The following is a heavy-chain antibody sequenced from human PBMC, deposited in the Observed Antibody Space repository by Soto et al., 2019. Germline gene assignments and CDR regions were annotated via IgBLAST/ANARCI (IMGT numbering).Heavy chain of an antibody. CDR2: LYPGESDT. CDR1: GYSFTTYW. Sequence: PGVSLKISCKGSGYSFTTYWIGWVRQMPGKRREWMGMLYPGESDTRNSPSFQGQVTVSSDKSGSTAYLQWSSLKASDTARYYCARRRHYGMDVWGQGTTVTVSS. V-gene: IGHV5-51*01. CDR3: ARRRHYGMDV. J-gene: IGHJ6*02.